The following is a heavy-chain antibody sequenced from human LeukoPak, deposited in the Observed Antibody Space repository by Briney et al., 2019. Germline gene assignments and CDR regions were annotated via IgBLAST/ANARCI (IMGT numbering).Heavy chain of an antibody. Sequence: GRSLRLSSAASGFTFSSYAMHWVRQAPGKGLEWVAVISYDGSNKYYADSVKGRFTISRDNSKNTLYLQMNSLRAEDTAVYYCARESVAFSSGWYAGDYWGQGTLVTVSS. CDR1: GFTFSSYA. V-gene: IGHV3-30*04. J-gene: IGHJ4*02. CDR2: ISYDGSNK. D-gene: IGHD6-19*01. CDR3: ARESVAFSSGWYAGDY.